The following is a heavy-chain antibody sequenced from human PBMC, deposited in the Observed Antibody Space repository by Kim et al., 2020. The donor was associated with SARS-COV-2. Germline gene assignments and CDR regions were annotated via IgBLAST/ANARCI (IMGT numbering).Heavy chain of an antibody. CDR2: IYYSGST. CDR3: ARQGTSGDYYYGMDV. CDR1: GGSISSGGYY. V-gene: IGHV4-31*03. D-gene: IGHD1-1*01. J-gene: IGHJ6*02. Sequence: SETLSLTCTVSGGSISSGGYYWSWIRQHPGKGLEWIGYIYYSGSTYYNPSLKSRVTISVDTSKNQFSLKLSSVTAAATAVYYCARQGTSGDYYYGMDVWGQGTTVTVSS.